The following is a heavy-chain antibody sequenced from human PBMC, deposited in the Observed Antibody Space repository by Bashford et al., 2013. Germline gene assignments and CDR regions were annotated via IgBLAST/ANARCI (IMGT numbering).Heavy chain of an antibody. CDR3: ARDLDDREAFDI. V-gene: IGHV4-61*02. CDR2: IHTSGST. D-gene: IGHD1-1*01. CDR1: GGSISSGSYY. J-gene: IGHJ3*02. Sequence: SETLSLTCTVSGGSISSGSYYWSWIRQTAGKGLEWIGRIHTSGSTAYNPSLKSRVTVSGGHVQDPILPEAELCDPPRTRAVYYCARDLDDREAFDIVGQGTMVTVSS.